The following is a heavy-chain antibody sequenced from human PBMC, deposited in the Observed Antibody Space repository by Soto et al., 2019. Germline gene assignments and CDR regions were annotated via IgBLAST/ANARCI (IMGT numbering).Heavy chain of an antibody. V-gene: IGHV4-34*01. CDR2: INHSGST. D-gene: IGHD3-3*01. Sequence: SETMSLTCAVYGGSFSGYYWSWIRQPPGKGLEWIGEINHSGSTNYNPSLKSRVTISVDTSKNQFSLKLSSVTAADTAVYYCASESGSSRITIFGVVIKRKTWFDSWGQG. J-gene: IGHJ5*01. CDR3: ASESGSSRITIFGVVIKRKTWFDS. CDR1: GGSFSGYY.